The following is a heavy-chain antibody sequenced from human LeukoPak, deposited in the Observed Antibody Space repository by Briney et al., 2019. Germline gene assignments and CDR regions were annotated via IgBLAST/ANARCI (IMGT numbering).Heavy chain of an antibody. V-gene: IGHV4-30-2*01. J-gene: IGHJ2*01. CDR1: RGSISQGGYS. CDR3: ARNLAAASHWDFDL. CDR2: IYHSGTT. D-gene: IGHD6-25*01. Sequence: SETLSLTCAVSRGSISQGGYSWSWIRQPPGGALERIGSIYHSGTTYDNPSLNRRLTISIDWSNNHFSMNLTSVTATDTAVYFCARNLAAASHWDFDLWGRGIPVTVSS.